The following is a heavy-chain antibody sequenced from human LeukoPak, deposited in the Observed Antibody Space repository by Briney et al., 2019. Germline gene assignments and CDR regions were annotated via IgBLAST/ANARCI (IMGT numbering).Heavy chain of an antibody. J-gene: IGHJ5*02. CDR3: ARHNWNDVYAWFDP. Sequence: SQTLSLTCNVSGGSISSGDYFWNWIRQPPGKGLEWIGYIYYTGNTNYNPSLKSRVTISVDTSRNQFSLRLSSVTAADTAVYYCARHNWNDVYAWFDPWGQGTLVTVSS. V-gene: IGHV4-61*08. CDR2: IYYTGNT. CDR1: GGSISSGDYF. D-gene: IGHD1-20*01.